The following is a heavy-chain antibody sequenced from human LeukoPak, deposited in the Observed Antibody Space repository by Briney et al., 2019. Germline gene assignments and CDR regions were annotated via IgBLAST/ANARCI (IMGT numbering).Heavy chain of an antibody. CDR1: GDSINSGGHY. Sequence: SQTLFLTCTVSGDSINSGGHYWSWIRQHPGKGLEWIGYIYYTGSTYYNPSLESRVTISVDTSKNQFSLRLNSVTAADTAVYYCARTSGSGYESFDYWGQGTLVTVSS. J-gene: IGHJ4*02. D-gene: IGHD5-12*01. CDR3: ARTSGSGYESFDY. CDR2: IYYTGST. V-gene: IGHV4-31*03.